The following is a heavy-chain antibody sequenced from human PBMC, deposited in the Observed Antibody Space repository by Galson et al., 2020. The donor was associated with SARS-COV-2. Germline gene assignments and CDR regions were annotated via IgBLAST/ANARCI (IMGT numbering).Heavy chain of an antibody. CDR1: GGSIRSYY. J-gene: IGHJ4*02. V-gene: IGHV4-59*13. CDR3: ARGFDY. CDR2: IYSSGST. Sequence: SETLSLTCTASGGSIRSYYWSWIRQPPGKGLEWIGYIYSSGSTNYNPSLKSRVTISVDTSKNQLSLKLSSVTAADTAVYYCARGFDYWGQGTLVTVSS.